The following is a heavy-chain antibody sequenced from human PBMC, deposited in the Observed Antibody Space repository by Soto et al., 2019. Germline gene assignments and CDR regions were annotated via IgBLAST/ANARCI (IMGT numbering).Heavy chain of an antibody. J-gene: IGHJ4*02. Sequence: VSVKVSCKGFGYSFMKYGINWVRRAPGQGLEWVGWISPYSGYTHSAQKFHGRLTLTTDTAASTAYMELRILRSADTALYYCAREASVLIPAAQPSRFDSWGQGTPVTVYS. CDR1: GYSFMKYG. CDR3: AREASVLIPAAQPSRFDS. V-gene: IGHV1-18*01. CDR2: ISPYSGYT. D-gene: IGHD2-2*01.